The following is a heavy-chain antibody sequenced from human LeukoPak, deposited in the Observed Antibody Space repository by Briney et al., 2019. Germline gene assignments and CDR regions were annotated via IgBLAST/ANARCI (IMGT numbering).Heavy chain of an antibody. V-gene: IGHV1-2*02. J-gene: IGHJ6*02. D-gene: IGHD2-15*01. CDR2: LNPHSGGT. CDR1: GYTFTGYY. Sequence: ASVKVSCKASGYTFTGYYIHWVRQAPGQGLEWLGWLNPHSGGTNYAQKFQGRVTLTSDTSISTAYMELTPLTSDDTAIYYCARGLRIINGLDVWGQGTTVIVSS. CDR3: ARGLRIINGLDV.